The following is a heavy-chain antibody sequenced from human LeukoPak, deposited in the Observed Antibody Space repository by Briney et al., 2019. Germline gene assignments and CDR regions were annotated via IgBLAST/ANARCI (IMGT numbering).Heavy chain of an antibody. CDR2: TYHSGST. CDR1: GGSISSGGYS. CDR3: ARRLPNYYYGMDV. V-gene: IGHV4-30-2*01. J-gene: IGHJ6*02. D-gene: IGHD2-15*01. Sequence: PSQTLSLTRAVSGGSISSGGYSWSWIRQPPGKGLEWIGYTYHSGSTYYNPSLKSRVTISVDRSKNQFSLKLSSVTAADTAVYYCARRLPNYYYGMDVWGQGTTVTVS.